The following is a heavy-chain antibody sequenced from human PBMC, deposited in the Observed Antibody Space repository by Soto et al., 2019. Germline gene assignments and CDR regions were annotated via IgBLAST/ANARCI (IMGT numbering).Heavy chain of an antibody. CDR2: IIPILGIA. V-gene: IGHV1-69*02. Sequence: QVQLVQSGAEVKKPGSSVKVSCKASGGTFSSYTISWVRQAPGQGLDWMGRIIPILGIANYAQKVPGRVTITADKSTSTDYTELSSLRTEDTAVYYCARTFITMVGGVKGGDVWGQGTTVTVSS. D-gene: IGHD3-10*01. CDR1: GGTFSSYT. CDR3: ARTFITMVGGVKGGDV. J-gene: IGHJ6*02.